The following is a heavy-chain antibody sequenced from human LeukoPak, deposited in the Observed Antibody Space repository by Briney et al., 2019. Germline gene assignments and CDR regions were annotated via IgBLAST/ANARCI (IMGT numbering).Heavy chain of an antibody. Sequence: KCSEPVSLTCTVSGRSISSYYWSWIPHPPGKGLEWIGYIDDRGSANYNPSIKSRVTLSADKSKNQFSLKLSSVTAADTAVYYCARDLYWGFGHWGQGTVVTLSS. D-gene: IGHD7-27*01. CDR1: GRSISSYY. J-gene: IGHJ4*02. CDR3: ARDLYWGFGH. V-gene: IGHV4-59*01. CDR2: IDDRGSA.